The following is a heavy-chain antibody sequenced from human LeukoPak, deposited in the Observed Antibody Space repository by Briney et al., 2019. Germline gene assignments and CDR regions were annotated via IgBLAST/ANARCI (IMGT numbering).Heavy chain of an antibody. J-gene: IGHJ3*02. D-gene: IGHD3-3*01. CDR2: ISDNGGST. Sequence: GGSLRLSCAASGFTFSSYAMNWVRQAPGKGLEWVSVISDNGGSTYYADSVKGRFTISRDNSKNTLYLQMNSLRAEDTAVYYCARTIFGVTHGFDIWGQGTMVTVSS. V-gene: IGHV3-23*01. CDR3: ARTIFGVTHGFDI. CDR1: GFTFSSYA.